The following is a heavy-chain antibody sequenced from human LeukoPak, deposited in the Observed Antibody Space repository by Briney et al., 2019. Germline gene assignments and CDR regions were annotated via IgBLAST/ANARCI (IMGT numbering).Heavy chain of an antibody. V-gene: IGHV4-59*01. CDR1: GGSISGYY. CDR2: VHSSGST. D-gene: IGHD3-10*01. Sequence: SETLSLTCTVSGGSISGYYWSWIRQPPGKGLEWIGYVHSSGSTKYNSSLGSRVTISMDTSRNQFSLKLSSVTAADTAVYFCTRGGGWLIDFWGRGTLVTVSS. J-gene: IGHJ4*02. CDR3: TRGGGWLIDF.